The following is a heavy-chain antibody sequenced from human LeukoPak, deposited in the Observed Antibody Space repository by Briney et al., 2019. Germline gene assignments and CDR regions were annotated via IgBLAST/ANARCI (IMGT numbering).Heavy chain of an antibody. V-gene: IGHV3-53*01. CDR1: GFSVGYNY. CDR3: TRGNRQMGSYFDY. D-gene: IGHD1/OR15-1a*01. J-gene: IGHJ4*02. CDR2: IYSGGSGGRI. Sequence: GGSLRLSCAASGFSVGYNYVSWVRQAPGKGLEWVSVIYSGGSGGRIYYADSVKCRFTTSRDNSTHTLYLHMNSLKAEDTAVYYCTRGNRQMGSYFDYWGQGTLVTVSS.